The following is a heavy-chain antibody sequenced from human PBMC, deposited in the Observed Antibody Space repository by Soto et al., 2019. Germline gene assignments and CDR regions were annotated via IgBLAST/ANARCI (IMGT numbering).Heavy chain of an antibody. J-gene: IGHJ4*02. D-gene: IGHD7-27*01. CDR2: LYWDDDK. CDR3: ARTSVNWGSRGLVDY. CDR1: GFSLSTSGVG. Sequence: QITLKESGPTLVKPTQTLTLTCTFSGFSLSTSGVGVGWIRQPPGKALEWLAFLYWDDDKRYSPFLKSRHTIAKDTSKTQVLLTMTNMDPVDTATYYCARTSVNWGSRGLVDYWGQGTLVTVAS. V-gene: IGHV2-5*02.